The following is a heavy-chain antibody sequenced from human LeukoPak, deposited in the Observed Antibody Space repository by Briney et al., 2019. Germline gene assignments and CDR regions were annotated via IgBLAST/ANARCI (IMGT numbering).Heavy chain of an antibody. D-gene: IGHD2-15*01. CDR3: ARLRDYCSGGSCYYFDY. Sequence: GGSLRLSCAASGFTFSSYWMSWVRQAPGKGLEWVANIKQDGSEKYYVDSVKGRFTISRDNAKSSLYLQMNSLRAEDTAVYYCARLRDYCSGGSCYYFDYWGQGTLVTVSS. J-gene: IGHJ4*02. CDR2: IKQDGSEK. CDR1: GFTFSSYW. V-gene: IGHV3-7*01.